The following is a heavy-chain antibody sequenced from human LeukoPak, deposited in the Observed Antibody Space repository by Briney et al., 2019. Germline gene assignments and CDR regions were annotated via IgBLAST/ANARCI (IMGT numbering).Heavy chain of an antibody. D-gene: IGHD5-18*01. CDR1: GFTFSSSG. Sequence: PGGSLRLSCAASGFTFSSSGMGWVRQAPGKGLECVSPITGSGGSTSYTDSVKGRFTISRDNSKNTLYLQMNSLRAEDTAVYYCARGGNTGRQFYFDYWGQGTLVTVAS. V-gene: IGHV3-23*01. CDR2: ITGSGGST. CDR3: ARGGNTGRQFYFDY. J-gene: IGHJ4*02.